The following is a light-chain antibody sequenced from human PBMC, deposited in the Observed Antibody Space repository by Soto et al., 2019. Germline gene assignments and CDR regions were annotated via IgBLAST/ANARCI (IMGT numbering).Light chain of an antibody. CDR1: QSVLYSSNNKNY. V-gene: IGKV4-1*01. J-gene: IGKJ1*01. CDR3: QQYYSTPRT. Sequence: DIVMTQSPDSLAVSLGERATINCKSSQSVLYSSNNKNYLAWYQQKPGQPPKLLIYWASTRESVVPDRFSGSGSGEDFTLTISSQQAEDVAVYYCQQYYSTPRTFGQGTKVEIK. CDR2: WAS.